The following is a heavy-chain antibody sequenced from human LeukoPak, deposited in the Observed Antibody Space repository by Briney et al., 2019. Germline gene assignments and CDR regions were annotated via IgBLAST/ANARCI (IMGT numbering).Heavy chain of an antibody. CDR1: GFTFSSYA. Sequence: GGSLRLSCAASGFTFSSYAMSWVRQAPGKGLEWVSVISGSGGSTYYADSVKGRFTLSRDNSKNTLYLQMNSLRAEDTAVYYCAKEIYGDSTGARFQHWGQGTLLTVSS. V-gene: IGHV3-23*01. CDR3: AKEIYGDSTGARFQH. CDR2: ISGSGGST. J-gene: IGHJ1*01. D-gene: IGHD4-17*01.